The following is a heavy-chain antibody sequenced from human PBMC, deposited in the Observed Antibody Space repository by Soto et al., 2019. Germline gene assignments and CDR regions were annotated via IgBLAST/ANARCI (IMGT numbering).Heavy chain of an antibody. CDR3: ARHVDDILTGYYYYFDY. CDR1: GGSISSYY. CDR2: IYYSGST. J-gene: IGHJ4*02. D-gene: IGHD3-9*01. Sequence: SETLSLTCTVSGGSISSYYWSWIRQPPGKGLEWIGYIYYSGSTNYNPSLKSRVTISVDTSKNQFSLKLSSVTAADTAVYYCARHVDDILTGYYYYFDYWGQGTLVTVSS. V-gene: IGHV4-59*08.